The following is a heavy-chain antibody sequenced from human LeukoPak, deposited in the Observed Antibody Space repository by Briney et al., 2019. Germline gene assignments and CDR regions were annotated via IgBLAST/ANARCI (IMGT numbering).Heavy chain of an antibody. D-gene: IGHD2-15*01. CDR3: ARLYCSGGSCKNHYYYYYMDA. Sequence: SETLSLTCTVSGGSISSYYWSWIRQPPGKGLEWIGYICYSGSTNYNPPLKSRVTISVDTSKNQFSLKLSSVTAADTAVYYCARLYCSGGSCKNHYYYYYMDAWGKGTTVTVSS. V-gene: IGHV4-59*01. CDR2: ICYSGST. J-gene: IGHJ6*03. CDR1: GGSISSYY.